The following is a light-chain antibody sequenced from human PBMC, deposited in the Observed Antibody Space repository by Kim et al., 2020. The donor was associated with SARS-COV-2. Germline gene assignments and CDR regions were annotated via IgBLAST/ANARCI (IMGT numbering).Light chain of an antibody. V-gene: IGKV1-33*01. J-gene: IGKJ2*03. Sequence: SASVGDRVTITCQASQDITNYLNWYQHKPGKAPKVLIYDASNVETGVPSRFSGKRSGTDFTFTISSLQPEDVATYFCQQYDSLPYSFGQGTKLEI. CDR1: QDITNY. CDR2: DAS. CDR3: QQYDSLPYS.